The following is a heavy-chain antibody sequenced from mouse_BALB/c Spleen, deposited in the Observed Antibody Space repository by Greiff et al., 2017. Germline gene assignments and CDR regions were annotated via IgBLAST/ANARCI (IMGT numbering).Heavy chain of an antibody. D-gene: IGHD1-1*01. CDR2: INPNNGGT. Sequence: VQLKESGPELVKPGASVKIPCKASGYTFTDYNMDWVKQSHGKSLEWIGDINPNNGGTIYNQKFKGKATLTVDKSSSTAYMELRSLTSEDTAVYYCARPTVVARYYYAMDYWGQGTSVTVSS. V-gene: IGHV1-18*01. J-gene: IGHJ4*01. CDR3: ARPTVVARYYYAMDY. CDR1: GYTFTDYN.